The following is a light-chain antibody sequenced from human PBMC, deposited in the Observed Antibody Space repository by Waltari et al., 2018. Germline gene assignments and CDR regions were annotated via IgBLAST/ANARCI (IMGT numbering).Light chain of an antibody. CDR3: QQYNNWPLT. J-gene: IGKJ4*01. CDR1: RSVNSN. Sequence: EVVLTQSPVTLPVSPGERATLSCRTSRSVNSNLAWYQHKPGQAPSLLRYGASTRPTGIPARFGGSESGTEFTLTISSLQSEDFAVYDCQQYNNWPLTFGGGTKVEI. V-gene: IGKV3-15*01. CDR2: GAS.